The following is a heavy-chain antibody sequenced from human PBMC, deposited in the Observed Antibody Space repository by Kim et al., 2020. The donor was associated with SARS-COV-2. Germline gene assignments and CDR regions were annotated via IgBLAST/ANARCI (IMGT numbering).Heavy chain of an antibody. D-gene: IGHD5-18*01. CDR3: ARVDTAMVTGLHFDY. Sequence: SETLSLTCTVSGGSISSYYWSWIRQPPGKGLEWIGYIYYSGSTNYNPSLKSRVTISVDTSKNQFSLKLSSVTAADTAVYYCARVDTAMVTGLHFDYWGQGTLVTVSS. CDR1: GGSISSYY. J-gene: IGHJ4*02. CDR2: IYYSGST. V-gene: IGHV4-59*01.